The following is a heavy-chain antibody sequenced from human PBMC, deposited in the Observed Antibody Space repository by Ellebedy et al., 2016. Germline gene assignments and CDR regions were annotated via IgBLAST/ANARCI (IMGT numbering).Heavy chain of an antibody. Sequence: GGSLRLSXAASGFTFSYYWMAWVRHVPGRGLEWVANIKGDGSDKFYVDSVKGRFSISRDNAKTSLYLQMNSLRDDDTAVYYCARENYKSCDYWGQGTLVTVSS. CDR2: IKGDGSDK. CDR1: GFTFSYYW. V-gene: IGHV3-7*01. J-gene: IGHJ4*01. D-gene: IGHD1-7*01. CDR3: ARENYKSCDY.